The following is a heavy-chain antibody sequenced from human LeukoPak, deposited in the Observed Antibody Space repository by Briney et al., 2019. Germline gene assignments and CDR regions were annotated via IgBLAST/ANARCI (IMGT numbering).Heavy chain of an antibody. V-gene: IGHV1-8*01. CDR3: ARGSRYCSSDNCYHFDY. CDR2: MNPTSGKT. Sequence: VSVKVSCKASGYTFTNYDVNWVRQATGQGLEWVGWMNPTSGKTGYAQKFQGRVTLTSNNPIGTAYMEISSLRSEDTAVYYCARGSRYCSSDNCYHFDYWGQGTLVTGSS. J-gene: IGHJ4*02. CDR1: GYTFTNYD. D-gene: IGHD2-2*01.